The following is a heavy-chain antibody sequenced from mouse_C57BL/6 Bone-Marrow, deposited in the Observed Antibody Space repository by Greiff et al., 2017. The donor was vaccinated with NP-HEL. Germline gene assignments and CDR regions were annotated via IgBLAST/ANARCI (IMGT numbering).Heavy chain of an antibody. CDR1: GYTFTSYW. CDR2: IYPGSGST. J-gene: IGHJ2*01. Sequence: QVQLKESGAELVKPGASVKMSCKASGYTFTSYWITWVKQRPGQGLEWIGDIYPGSGSTNYNEKFKSKATLTVDTSSSTAYMQLSSLTSEDSAVYYCARSGSSLFDYWGQGTTLTVSS. V-gene: IGHV1-55*01. CDR3: ARSGSSLFDY. D-gene: IGHD1-1*01.